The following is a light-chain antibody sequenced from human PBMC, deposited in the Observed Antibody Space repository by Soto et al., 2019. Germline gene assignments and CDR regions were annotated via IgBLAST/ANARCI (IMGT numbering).Light chain of an antibody. CDR2: EVT. CDR3: SSFAGINNVL. CDR1: SSDVGLYNF. Sequence: QPVLTQPPSASGSPGESVTISCTGSSSDVGLYNFVSWYQQHPGKAPKVLIYEVTKRPSGVPDRFSGSKSGNSASLTVSGLQVEDEADYYCSSFAGINNVLFGGGTKVTVL. J-gene: IGLJ2*01. V-gene: IGLV2-8*01.